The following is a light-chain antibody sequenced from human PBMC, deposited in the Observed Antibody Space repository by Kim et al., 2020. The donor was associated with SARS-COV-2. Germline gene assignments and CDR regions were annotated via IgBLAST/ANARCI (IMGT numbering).Light chain of an antibody. Sequence: SYELTQPPSVSVSPGQTASITCSGDKLGDKYACWYQQKPGQSPVLVIYQVSKWPSGIPERFSGSNSGNTATLTISGTQAMDEADYYCQAWDSSTAVLGGG. J-gene: IGLJ2*01. CDR2: QVS. V-gene: IGLV3-1*01. CDR3: QAWDSSTAV. CDR1: KLGDKY.